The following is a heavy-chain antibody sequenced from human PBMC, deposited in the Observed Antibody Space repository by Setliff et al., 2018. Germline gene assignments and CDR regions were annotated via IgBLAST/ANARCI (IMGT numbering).Heavy chain of an antibody. CDR3: ARRRYYYDSSGYRWGGFYFDY. V-gene: IGHV1-2*04. CDR2: INPNSGGT. Sequence: GASVKVSCKASGYTFTGYYMHWVRQAPGQGLEWMGWINPNSGGTNYAQKFQGWVTMTRDTSISTAYMELSRLRSDDTAVYYCARRRYYYDSSGYRWGGFYFDYRGQGTPVTVSS. CDR1: GYTFTGYY. D-gene: IGHD3-22*01. J-gene: IGHJ4*02.